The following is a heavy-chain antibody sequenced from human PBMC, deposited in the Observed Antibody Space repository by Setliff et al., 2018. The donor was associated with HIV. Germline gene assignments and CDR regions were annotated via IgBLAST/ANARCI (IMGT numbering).Heavy chain of an antibody. Sequence: PSETLSLTCTVSGDSISGGSYYWSWIRQPAGKGLEWIGHVYTSGSTDYNPSLNSRLTISIDTSRNQFSLRLNSVTAADTAVYFCARVGLAYSGDMDVWGKGTTVTVSS. CDR2: VYTSGST. V-gene: IGHV4-61*09. CDR1: GDSISGGSYY. CDR3: ARVGLAYSGDMDV. D-gene: IGHD2-21*01. J-gene: IGHJ6*03.